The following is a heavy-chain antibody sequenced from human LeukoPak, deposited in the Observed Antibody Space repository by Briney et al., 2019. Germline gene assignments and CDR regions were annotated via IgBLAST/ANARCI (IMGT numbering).Heavy chain of an antibody. V-gene: IGHV3-66*01. D-gene: IGHD6-6*01. CDR3: ARDRPEAAPGLFDY. Sequence: GGLMRSCAVSTFAVSSNYMSWGGRTPGKGVVGGPYIYHGLIPYYSASLKGRFTISTDNSKNTLYLQLNSLRAEDTAVYYCARDRPEAAPGLFDYWGQGPLVTVSS. CDR2: IYHGLIP. CDR1: TFAVSSNY. J-gene: IGHJ4*02.